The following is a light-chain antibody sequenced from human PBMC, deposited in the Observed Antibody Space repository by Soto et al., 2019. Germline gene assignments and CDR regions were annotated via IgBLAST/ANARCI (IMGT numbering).Light chain of an antibody. CDR1: QSVSSN. CDR2: GAS. Sequence: IVMTQSPATLSVSPGERVILSCRASQSVSSNLAWYQQKPGQAPRLLIYGASTRVNGIPDIFIGRGSGTEFTITISSLQSEDFAIYYCQQYDSWPRTFGQGTKVEIK. V-gene: IGKV3-15*01. CDR3: QQYDSWPRT. J-gene: IGKJ1*01.